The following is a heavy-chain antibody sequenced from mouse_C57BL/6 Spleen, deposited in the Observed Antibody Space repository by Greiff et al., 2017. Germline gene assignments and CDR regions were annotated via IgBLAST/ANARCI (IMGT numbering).Heavy chain of an antibody. D-gene: IGHD1-1*01. CDR2: IYPGDGDT. CDR3: AREGFNTVVSDY. CDR1: GYAFSSSW. J-gene: IGHJ2*01. V-gene: IGHV1-82*01. Sequence: QVQLQQSGPELVKPGASVKISCKASGYAFSSSWMNWVKQRPGKGLEWIGRIYPGDGDTNYNGKFKGKATLTADKSSSTAYMQLSSLTSEESAVYFCAREGFNTVVSDYWGQGTTLTGSS.